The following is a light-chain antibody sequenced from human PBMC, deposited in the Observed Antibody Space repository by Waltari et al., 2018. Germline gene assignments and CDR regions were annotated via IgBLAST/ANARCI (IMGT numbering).Light chain of an antibody. CDR1: KSASSN. CDR2: RAS. Sequence: EILMTQSPATLSVSTGERATLSCRATKSASSNLAWYQQKPGQAPRLLIYRASTRATGIPARFSGSGSGTEFTLTISSLQSEDVAVYYCQHYNAWPWTFGQGTKVEIK. CDR3: QHYNAWPWT. V-gene: IGKV3-15*01. J-gene: IGKJ1*01.